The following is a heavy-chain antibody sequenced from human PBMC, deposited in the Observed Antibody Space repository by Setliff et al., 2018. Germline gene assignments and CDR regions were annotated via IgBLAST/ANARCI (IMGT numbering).Heavy chain of an antibody. CDR2: FSSRNDYI. CDR3: ARSPGWIPWFDS. J-gene: IGHJ5*01. Sequence: GGSLRLSCEASGFSFSNYAMNWVRQAPGKGLEWVASFSSRNDYIYHADSVKGRFTISRDNAKTSLYLQMDSLRVEDTAVYFCARSPGWIPWFDSWGQGTLVTVSS. V-gene: IGHV3-21*01. D-gene: IGHD5-18*01. CDR1: GFSFSNYA.